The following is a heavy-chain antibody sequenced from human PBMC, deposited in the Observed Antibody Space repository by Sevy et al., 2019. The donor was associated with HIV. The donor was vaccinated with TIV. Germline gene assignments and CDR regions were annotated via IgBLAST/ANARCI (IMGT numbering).Heavy chain of an antibody. Sequence: GGSLRLSCAASGFTFSSYSMNWVRQAPGKGLGWVSSISSSSSYIYYADSVKGRFTISRDNAKNSLYLQMNSLRAEDTAVYYCARSLDSSGYFDYWGQGTLVTVSS. CDR2: ISSSSSYI. J-gene: IGHJ4*02. D-gene: IGHD6-19*01. CDR1: GFTFSSYS. V-gene: IGHV3-21*01. CDR3: ARSLDSSGYFDY.